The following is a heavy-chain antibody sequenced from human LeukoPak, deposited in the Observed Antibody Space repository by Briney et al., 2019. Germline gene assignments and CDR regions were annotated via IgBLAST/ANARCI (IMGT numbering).Heavy chain of an antibody. CDR1: GFTFSSYW. CDR2: INTDGSST. J-gene: IGHJ4*02. CDR3: ASGPPYGGNGGFDY. D-gene: IGHD4-23*01. V-gene: IGHV3-74*01. Sequence: GGSLRLSCAASGFTFSSYWMHWVRHAPGKGLVWVSRINTDGSSTSYADSVKGRFTISRDNAKNTLYLQMNSLRAEDTAVYYCASGPPYGGNGGFDYWGQGTLVTVSS.